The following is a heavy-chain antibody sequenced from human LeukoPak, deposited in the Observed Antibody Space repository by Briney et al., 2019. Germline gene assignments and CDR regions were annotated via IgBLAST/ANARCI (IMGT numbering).Heavy chain of an antibody. CDR2: IIPIFGTA. V-gene: IGHV1-69*05. CDR1: GGTFSSYA. Sequence: GSSVKVSCKASGGTFSSYAISWVRQAPGQGLEWMGRIIPIFGTANYAEKFQGRVTITTDGSTSTAYMELSSLRSEDTAVYYCARGNCSSTSCYRLSEYYFDYWGQGTLVTVSS. J-gene: IGHJ4*02. CDR3: ARGNCSSTSCYRLSEYYFDY. D-gene: IGHD2-2*02.